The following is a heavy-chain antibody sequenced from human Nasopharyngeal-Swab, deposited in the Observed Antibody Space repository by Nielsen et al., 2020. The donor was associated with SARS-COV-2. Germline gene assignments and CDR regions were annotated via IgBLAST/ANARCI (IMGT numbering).Heavy chain of an antibody. CDR3: ARGSGSYKEILFDY. CDR2: ISYDGSNK. J-gene: IGHJ4*02. D-gene: IGHD1-26*01. Sequence: GESLKISWAASGFTFSGYDMHWVRQAPGKGLEWVAVISYDGSNKYYADSVKGRFTISRDNSKNTLYLQMNSLRAEDTAVYYCARGSGSYKEILFDYWGQGTLVTVSS. V-gene: IGHV3-30*03. CDR1: GFTFSGYD.